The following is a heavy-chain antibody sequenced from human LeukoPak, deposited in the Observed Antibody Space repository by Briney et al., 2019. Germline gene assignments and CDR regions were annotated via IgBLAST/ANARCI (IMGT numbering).Heavy chain of an antibody. V-gene: IGHV3-15*01. CDR1: GFTFSNAW. Sequence: GGSLGLSCAASGFTFSNAWMSWVRQAPGKGLEWVGRIKSKTDGGTTDYAAPVKGRFTISRDDSKNTLYLQMNSLKTEDTAVYYCTTPLWFGELLQQYYGMDVWGQGTTVTVSS. J-gene: IGHJ6*02. CDR2: IKSKTDGGTT. CDR3: TTPLWFGELLQQYYGMDV. D-gene: IGHD3-10*01.